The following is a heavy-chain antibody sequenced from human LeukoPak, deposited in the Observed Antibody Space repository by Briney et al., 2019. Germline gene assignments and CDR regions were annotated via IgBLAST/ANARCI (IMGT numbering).Heavy chain of an antibody. CDR2: IGLGGGNT. CDR1: GFTFSSST. V-gene: IGHV1-58*01. Sequence: GASVKVSCKTSGFTFSSSTVQWVRQAPGQRLEWLGWIGLGGGNTKYAQRVQERLTLTRDMSTNTAYMELSSLRSEDTAVYLCVAERYSDGCCWFDPWGQGTLVTVSS. CDR3: VAERYSDGCCWFDP. J-gene: IGHJ5*02. D-gene: IGHD6-25*01.